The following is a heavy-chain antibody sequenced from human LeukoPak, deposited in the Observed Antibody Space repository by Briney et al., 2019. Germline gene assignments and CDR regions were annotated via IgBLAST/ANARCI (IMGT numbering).Heavy chain of an antibody. V-gene: IGHV3-21*01. CDR1: GFTFSSYS. J-gene: IGHJ4*02. Sequence: GGSLRLSCAASGFTFSSYSMNWVRQAPGKGLEWVSSISSSSSYIYYADSVKGRFTISRDNAKNSLYLQMNGLRAEDTAVYYCARDSTIVGATTSDYWGQGTLVTVSS. CDR3: ARDSTIVGATTSDY. D-gene: IGHD1-26*01. CDR2: ISSSSSYI.